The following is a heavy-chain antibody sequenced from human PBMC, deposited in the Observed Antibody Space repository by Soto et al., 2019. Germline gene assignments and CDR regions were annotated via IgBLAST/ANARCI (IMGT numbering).Heavy chain of an antibody. CDR2: IKSKTDGGTT. V-gene: IGHV3-15*01. J-gene: IGHJ4*02. CDR3: TASELRYFDWLLPREGYYFDY. Sequence: GGSLRLSCAASGFTFSNAWMSWVRQAPGKGLEWVGRIKSKTDGGTTDYAAPVKGRFTISRDDSKNTLYLQMNSLKTEDTAVYYCTASELRYFDWLLPREGYYFDYWGQGTLVTVSS. D-gene: IGHD3-9*01. CDR1: GFTFSNAW.